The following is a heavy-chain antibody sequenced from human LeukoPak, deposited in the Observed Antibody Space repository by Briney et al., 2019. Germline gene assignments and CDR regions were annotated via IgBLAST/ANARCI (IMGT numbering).Heavy chain of an antibody. V-gene: IGHV3-74*01. CDR2: INSDGSST. CDR1: GFTFSSYW. D-gene: IGHD5-18*01. CDR3: AREDTAMVFVVY. Sequence: GGSLRLSCAASGFTFSSYWMHWVRQAPGKGLVWVSRINSDGSSTSYADSVKGRFTISRDNAKNTLYLQMNSLRAEDTAVYYCAREDTAMVFVVYWGQGTLVTVSS. J-gene: IGHJ4*02.